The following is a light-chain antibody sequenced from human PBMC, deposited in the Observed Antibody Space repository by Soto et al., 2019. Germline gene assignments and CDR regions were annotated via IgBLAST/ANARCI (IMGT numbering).Light chain of an antibody. CDR2: DAS. J-gene: IGKJ4*01. CDR3: QQSYTMALT. V-gene: IGKV1-39*01. CDR1: QSISNF. Sequence: DIQMTQAPSSLSASIGDRVTLTCRAGQSISNFLNWYQQKPGKAPKLLIYDASSLQTGVPSRFSGGGSGTEFTLTISSLQREDFATYYCQQSYTMALTFGGGTKVEIK.